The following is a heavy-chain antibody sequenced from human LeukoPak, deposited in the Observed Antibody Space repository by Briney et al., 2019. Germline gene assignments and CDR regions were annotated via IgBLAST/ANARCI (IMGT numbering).Heavy chain of an antibody. Sequence: ASVKVSCKASGYTFTSYGISWVRQAPGQGLEWMGWISAYNGNTNYAQKLQGRVTMTTDTSTSTAYMELRSLRSDDTAVYYCARVYSYGYESLYYYYGMDVRGQGTTVTVSS. J-gene: IGHJ6*02. CDR1: GYTFTSYG. CDR3: ARVYSYGYESLYYYYGMDV. V-gene: IGHV1-18*01. D-gene: IGHD5-18*01. CDR2: ISAYNGNT.